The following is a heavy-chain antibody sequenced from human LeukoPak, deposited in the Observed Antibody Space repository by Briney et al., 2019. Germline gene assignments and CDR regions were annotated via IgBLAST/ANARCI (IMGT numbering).Heavy chain of an antibody. J-gene: IGHJ6*03. CDR3: ARLGGYCSSTSCFSQYYYYMDV. CDR1: GYSFTSYW. V-gene: IGHV5-51*01. CDR2: IYPGDSDT. Sequence: GESLKISCKGSGYSFTSYWIGWVRQMPGKGLEWMGIIYPGDSDTRYSPSFQGQVTISADKSVSTAYLQWSSLKASDTTMYYCARLGGYCSSTSCFSQYYYYMDVWGKGTTVTISS. D-gene: IGHD2-2*03.